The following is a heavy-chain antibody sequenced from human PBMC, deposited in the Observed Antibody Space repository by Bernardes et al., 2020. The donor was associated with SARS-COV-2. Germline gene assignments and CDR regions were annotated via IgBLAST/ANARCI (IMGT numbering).Heavy chain of an antibody. J-gene: IGHJ5*02. V-gene: IGHV1-24*01. D-gene: IGHD3-10*01. CDR3: ATTSPMVRGDARGWFDP. Sequence: ASVKVSCKVSGYTLPAFSMHWVRQAPGQGLEWMGGFAPDDGDTNYAQKFQGRVTMTEDTSTDTAYMELSSLRSEDTAVYYCATTSPMVRGDARGWFDPWGKGTLGTV. CDR1: GYTLPAFS. CDR2: FAPDDGDT.